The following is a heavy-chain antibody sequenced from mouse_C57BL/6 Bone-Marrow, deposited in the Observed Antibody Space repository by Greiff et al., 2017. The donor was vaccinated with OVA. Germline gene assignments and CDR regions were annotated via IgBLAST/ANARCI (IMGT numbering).Heavy chain of an antibody. V-gene: IGHV1-9*01. CDR2: ILPGSGST. CDR1: GYTFTGYW. D-gene: IGHD3-2*02. CDR3: ARRLTYYAMDY. J-gene: IGHJ4*01. Sequence: QVQLQQSGAELMKPGASVKLSCTATGYTFTGYWIEWVKQRPGHGLEWIGEILPGSGSTTYTEKFKGKATFTADTSSNTAYMQLSSLTTEDSAIYYWARRLTYYAMDYWGQGTSVTVSS.